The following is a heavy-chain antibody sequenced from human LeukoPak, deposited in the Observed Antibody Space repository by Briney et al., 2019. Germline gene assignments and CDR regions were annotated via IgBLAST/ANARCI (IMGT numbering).Heavy chain of an antibody. D-gene: IGHD6-13*01. CDR1: GFTFSDYY. V-gene: IGHV3-11*01. J-gene: IGHJ6*02. Sequence: GGSLRLSCAASGFTFSDYYMSWIRQAPGKGLEWVSYISSSGSTIYYADSVKGRFTISRDNAKNSLYLQMNSLRAEDTAVYYCARDLYSSWYSCYYYGMDVWGQGTTVTVSS. CDR2: ISSSGSTI. CDR3: ARDLYSSWYSCYYYGMDV.